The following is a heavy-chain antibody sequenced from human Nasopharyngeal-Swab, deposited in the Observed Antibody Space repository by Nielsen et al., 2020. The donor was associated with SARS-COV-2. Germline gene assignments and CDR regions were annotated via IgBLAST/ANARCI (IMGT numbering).Heavy chain of an antibody. CDR1: GFSFSDYA. V-gene: IGHV3-30*03. CDR2: ISYDGSNY. D-gene: IGHD1-26*01. CDR3: ARHGSGAYYTGKEIDS. Sequence: GGSLRLSCAASGFSFSDYAMHWVRQVPGKGLQWLAVISYDGSNYYSTDSVEGRFTISRDNSKNTLYLQLNNVTPEDTAVYYCARHGSGAYYTGKEIDSWGQGTLVTVSS. J-gene: IGHJ4*02.